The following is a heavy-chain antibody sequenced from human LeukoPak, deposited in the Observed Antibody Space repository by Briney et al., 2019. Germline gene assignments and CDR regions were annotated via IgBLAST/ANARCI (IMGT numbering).Heavy chain of an antibody. D-gene: IGHD2-15*01. CDR3: ARDLSRGVVKRTYFDY. CDR1: GGTFSSYA. J-gene: IGHJ4*02. CDR2: IIPILGIA. Sequence: ASVKVSCKASGGTFSSYAISWVRQAPGQGLEWMGRIIPILGIANYAQKFQGRVTITADKFTSTAYMELSSLRSEDTAVYYCARDLSRGVVKRTYFDYWGQGTLVTVSS. V-gene: IGHV1-69*04.